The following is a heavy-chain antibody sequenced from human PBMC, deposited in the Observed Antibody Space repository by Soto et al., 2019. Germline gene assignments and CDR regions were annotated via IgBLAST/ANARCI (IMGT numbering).Heavy chain of an antibody. CDR1: GGSISSGGYY. CDR2: IYYSGST. Sequence: QVQLQESGPGLVKPSQTLSLTCTVSGGSISSGGYYWSWIRQHPGKGLEWIGYIYYSGSTYYNPSLKSRVTISVDTSKNQFSLKLSSVTAADTAVYYCARGSPVAVAYYYYGMDVWGQGTTNTVSS. CDR3: ARGSPVAVAYYYYGMDV. V-gene: IGHV4-31*03. J-gene: IGHJ6*02. D-gene: IGHD6-19*01.